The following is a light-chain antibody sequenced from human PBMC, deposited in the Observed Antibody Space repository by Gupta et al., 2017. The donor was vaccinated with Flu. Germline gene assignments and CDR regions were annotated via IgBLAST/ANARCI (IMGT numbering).Light chain of an antibody. J-gene: IGKJ4*01. Sequence: DIQMTQSPSSLSASVGDRVTITCRASQSISSYLNGYQQKPGQAPKLLIYAASSLQSGVPSRFSGSGYGTDFTLTISRLQPEDFANYYCQQSDSTPLTFGGWINAEIK. CDR3: QQSDSTPLT. V-gene: IGKV1-39*01. CDR2: AAS. CDR1: QSISSY.